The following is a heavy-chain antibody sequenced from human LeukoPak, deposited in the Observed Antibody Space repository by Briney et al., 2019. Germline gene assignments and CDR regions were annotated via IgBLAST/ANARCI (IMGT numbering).Heavy chain of an antibody. CDR1: GFTFSSYW. V-gene: IGHV3-74*01. CDR2: IN. J-gene: IGHJ3*02. Sequence: GGSLRLSCVASGFTFSSYWMHWVRQDPRKGLVWVSRINYADSVRGRFTISRDNAKNSLYLQMNSLRAEDTAVYYCARIGGKGSSSWHDAFDIWGQGTMVTVSS. D-gene: IGHD6-13*01. CDR3: ARIGGKGSSSWHDAFDI.